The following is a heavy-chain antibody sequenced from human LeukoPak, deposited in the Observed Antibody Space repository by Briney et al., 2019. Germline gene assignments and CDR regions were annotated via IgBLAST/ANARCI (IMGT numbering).Heavy chain of an antibody. CDR1: GGSISTDSYY. J-gene: IGHJ4*02. Sequence: PSETLSLTCSVSGGSISTDSYYWGWIRQSPGRGLEWIGTIFYRGPTFHNPSLKSRVTMSVDTSKNQFSLRLSSVTAADTAVYYCARVTGIAVAGTYYWGQGTLVTVSS. V-gene: IGHV4-39*01. D-gene: IGHD6-19*01. CDR2: IFYRGPT. CDR3: ARVTGIAVAGTYY.